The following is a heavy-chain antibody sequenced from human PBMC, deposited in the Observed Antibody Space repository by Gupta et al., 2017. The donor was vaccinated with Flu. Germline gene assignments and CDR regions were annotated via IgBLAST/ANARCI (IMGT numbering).Heavy chain of an antibody. J-gene: IGHJ4*02. V-gene: IGHV1-3*01. CDR2: ISGGTDYT. CDR3: ARRLDYTNYLAFDY. CDR1: GYTFPTYT. Sequence: QVQLVQSGADVKKPGAAVKASCKASGYTFPTYTIDWVRQAPGQRLEWVGCISGGTDYTNHSQKYQDRVTMTRDTSASSAYMELSGLRSEDTAVYYCARRLDYTNYLAFDYWGQGTLVTVSS. D-gene: IGHD4-11*01.